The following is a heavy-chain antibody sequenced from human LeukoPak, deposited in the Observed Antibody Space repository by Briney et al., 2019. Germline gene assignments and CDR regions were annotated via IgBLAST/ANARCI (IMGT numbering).Heavy chain of an antibody. CDR3: ARGGPEYYDFWSGYFYYFDY. V-gene: IGHV4-59*01. CDR2: IYYIGST. J-gene: IGHJ4*02. CDR1: GGSISRYY. D-gene: IGHD3-3*01. Sequence: NPAETLPLTCTVSGGSISRYYWSWIRKSPGKGLEGIGYIYYIGSTNYNHSLKSRDTISVDTSKNPFSLKLSSVAAAETAVYYCARGGPEYYDFWSGYFYYFDYWGKGPLVTVSS.